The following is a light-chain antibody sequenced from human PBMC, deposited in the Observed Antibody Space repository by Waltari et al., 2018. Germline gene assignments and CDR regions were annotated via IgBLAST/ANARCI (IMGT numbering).Light chain of an antibody. Sequence: QSSLTQPPSPSGSLGQMLTISCPGTRSAVGASTYVSWYQQHPGTAPKLIIYEVNKRPSGVPERFSGFKSGNTASLIISGLQAEDGGDYYCTSNAGSNNYVFGTGTEVTVL. CDR1: RSAVGASTY. CDR2: EVN. J-gene: IGLJ1*01. CDR3: TSNAGSNNYV. V-gene: IGLV2-8*01.